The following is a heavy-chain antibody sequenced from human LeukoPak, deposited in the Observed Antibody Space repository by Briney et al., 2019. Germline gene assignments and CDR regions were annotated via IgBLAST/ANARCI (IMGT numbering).Heavy chain of an antibody. D-gene: IGHD5-12*01. Sequence: GGSLRLSCAASGFTLSNYAMSWVRQAPGKGLQWVSGISSSGGSTYQVDSVKGRFTISRDNSKNTLYLQMNSLRAEDTAVYYCASPDIVATISLDYWGQGTLVTVSS. CDR2: ISSSGGST. CDR1: GFTLSNYA. J-gene: IGHJ4*02. V-gene: IGHV3-23*01. CDR3: ASPDIVATISLDY.